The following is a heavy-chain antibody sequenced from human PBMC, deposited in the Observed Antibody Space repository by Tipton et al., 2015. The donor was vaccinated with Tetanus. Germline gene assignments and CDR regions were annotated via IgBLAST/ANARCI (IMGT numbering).Heavy chain of an antibody. CDR3: ARERGYYVNAMDV. Sequence: TLSLTCTASSGSFSSSYWTWIRQAAGKGLQWIGRIYGTGTTDYNPSLQSRVTMSIDTSKNQVSLKLTSVTAADTAFYYCARERGYYVNAMDVWGQGTTVTVSS. V-gene: IGHV4-4*07. J-gene: IGHJ6*02. CDR2: IYGTGTT. CDR1: SGSFSSSY. D-gene: IGHD3-16*01.